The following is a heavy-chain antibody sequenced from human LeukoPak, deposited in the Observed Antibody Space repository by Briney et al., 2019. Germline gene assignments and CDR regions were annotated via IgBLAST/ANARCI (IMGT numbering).Heavy chain of an antibody. Sequence: GGSLTLSCAASGFTSSNIYMRRVRQAPGQGLEWVSLICSGGGTYSAASVKGRFTISRDISKNTLYLQMNILRAEDTAVYYCARDRSNYLGGYYYYGTDVWGQGTTVTVSS. V-gene: IGHV3-53*01. CDR3: ARDRSNYLGGYYYYGTDV. CDR2: ICSGGGT. CDR1: GFTSSNIY. D-gene: IGHD4-11*01. J-gene: IGHJ6*02.